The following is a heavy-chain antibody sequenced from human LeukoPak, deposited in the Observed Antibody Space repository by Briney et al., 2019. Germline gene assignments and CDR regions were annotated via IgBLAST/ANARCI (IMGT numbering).Heavy chain of an antibody. D-gene: IGHD3-22*01. J-gene: IGHJ4*02. CDR1: GYSISSGYY. V-gene: IGHV4-38-2*01. CDR2: IYHSGST. Sequence: SETLSLTCAVSGYSISSGYYWCWIRQPPGKGLEWIGSIYHSGSTYYNPSLKSRVTISVDTSKNQFSLKLSSVTAADTAVYYCARAVYYYDEFDYWGQGTLVTVSS. CDR3: ARAVYYYDEFDY.